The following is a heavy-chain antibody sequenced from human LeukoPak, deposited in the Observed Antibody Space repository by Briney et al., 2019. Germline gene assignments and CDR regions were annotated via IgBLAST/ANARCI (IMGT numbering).Heavy chain of an antibody. Sequence: SETLSLTCGVSGGSITSTNWWSWVRQPPGQGLEWIGEISLTGRTNYNPSLIGRVIMSLDESRNQLSLTLTSVTAADTAVYFCARKEATSHRVIDNWGQGTLVTVSS. CDR3: ARKEATSHRVIDN. CDR2: ISLTGRT. V-gene: IGHV4-4*02. J-gene: IGHJ4*02. CDR1: GGSITSTNW.